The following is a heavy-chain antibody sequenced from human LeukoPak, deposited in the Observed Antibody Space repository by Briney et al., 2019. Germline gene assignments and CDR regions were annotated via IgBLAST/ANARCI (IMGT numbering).Heavy chain of an antibody. Sequence: QTWGSLRLSCAASGFTFSSSAMHWVRQAPGKGLEWVAVISYDGSKKYDADSVKGRFTVSRDNSNHTVYLEMNSLRPEDTAMYYCARGWLRTTTLDPWGQGTLVSVSS. CDR2: ISYDGSKK. V-gene: IGHV3-30*04. CDR3: ARGWLRTTTLDP. D-gene: IGHD5-12*01. J-gene: IGHJ5*02. CDR1: GFTFSSSA.